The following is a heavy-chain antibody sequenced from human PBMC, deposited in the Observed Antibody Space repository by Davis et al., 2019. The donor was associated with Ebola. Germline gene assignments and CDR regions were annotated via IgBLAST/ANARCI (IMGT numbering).Heavy chain of an antibody. D-gene: IGHD3-10*01. CDR3: ARDFMVQGVN. CDR2: IKQDGSEK. V-gene: IGHV3-7*01. J-gene: IGHJ4*02. Sequence: PSETLSRTCAASGFTFSSYWMSWVRQAPGKGLEWVANIKQDGSEKYYVDSVKGRFTISRDNAKNSLYLQMNSLRAEDTAVYYCARDFMVQGVNWGQGTLVTVSS. CDR1: GFTFSSYW.